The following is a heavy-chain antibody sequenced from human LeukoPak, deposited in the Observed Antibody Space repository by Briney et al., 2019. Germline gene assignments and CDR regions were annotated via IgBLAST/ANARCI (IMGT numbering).Heavy chain of an antibody. J-gene: IGHJ6*02. V-gene: IGHV4-59*08. CDR3: ARQVGTFYYYYGMDV. CDR1: GGSISSYY. CDR2: VYYSGST. D-gene: IGHD1-14*01. Sequence: SETLSLTCTVSGGSISSYYWSWIRQPPGKGLEWIGYVYYSGSTNYNPSLKSRVTISVDTSKNQLSLKLSSVTAADTAVYYCARQVGTFYYYYGMDVWGQGTTVTVSS.